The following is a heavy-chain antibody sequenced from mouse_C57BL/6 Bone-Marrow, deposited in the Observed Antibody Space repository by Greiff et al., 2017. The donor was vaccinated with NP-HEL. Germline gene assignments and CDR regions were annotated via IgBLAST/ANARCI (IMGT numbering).Heavy chain of an antibody. D-gene: IGHD2-3*01. CDR3: EINGGGYYVED. J-gene: IGHJ2*01. Sequence: VQLQPPGADLVKPGASVKVSCKASGYTFPSSWLPLVKHSPCPGLACIGMLHPSDCDTNYNQKFKGKATLTVDKSSRTAYLQLSSLPSEDSAVFYWEINGGGYYVEDWGKGTNLTVSS. CDR2: LHPSDCDT. CDR1: GYTFPSSW. V-gene: IGHV1-74*01.